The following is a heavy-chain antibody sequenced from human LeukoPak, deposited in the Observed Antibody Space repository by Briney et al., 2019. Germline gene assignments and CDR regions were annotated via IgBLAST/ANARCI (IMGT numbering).Heavy chain of an antibody. V-gene: IGHV3-33*06. Sequence: PGRSLRLSCAASGFTFSSYGMHWVRQAPGKGLEWVAVIWYDGSNKYYADSVKGRFTISRDNSKNTLYLQMNSLRAEDTAVYYCAKDDSSGYYTDAFDIWGQGTMVTVSS. CDR3: AKDDSSGYYTDAFDI. J-gene: IGHJ3*02. CDR2: IWYDGSNK. D-gene: IGHD3-22*01. CDR1: GFTFSSYG.